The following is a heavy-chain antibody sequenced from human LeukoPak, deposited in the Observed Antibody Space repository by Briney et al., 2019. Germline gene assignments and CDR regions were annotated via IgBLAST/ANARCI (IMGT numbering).Heavy chain of an antibody. CDR2: IYYSGST. CDR1: GGSISSYY. V-gene: IGHV4-59*01. Sequence: SETLSLTCTVSGGSISSYYWSWIRQPPGKGLEWIGYIYYSGSTNYNPSLKSRVTISVDTSKNQFSLKLSSVTAADTAVYYCATRRGMADDAFDIWGQGTMVTVSS. J-gene: IGHJ3*02. D-gene: IGHD3-10*01. CDR3: ATRRGMADDAFDI.